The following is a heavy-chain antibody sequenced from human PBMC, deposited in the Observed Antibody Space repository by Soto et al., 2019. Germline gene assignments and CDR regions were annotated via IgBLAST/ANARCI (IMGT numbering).Heavy chain of an antibody. Sequence: SETLSLTCTVSGGSISSYYWSWIRQPAGKGLEWIGRIYTSGSTNYNPSLKSRVTMSVDTSKNQFSLKLSSVTAADTAVYYCARDPVIAATNWFDPWGQGTLVTVSS. D-gene: IGHD6-6*01. J-gene: IGHJ5*02. CDR1: GGSISSYY. CDR3: ARDPVIAATNWFDP. CDR2: IYTSGST. V-gene: IGHV4-4*07.